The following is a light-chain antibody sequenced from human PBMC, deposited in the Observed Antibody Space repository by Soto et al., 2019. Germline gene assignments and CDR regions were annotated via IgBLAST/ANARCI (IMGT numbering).Light chain of an antibody. J-gene: IGLJ2*01. CDR2: RDD. CDR1: SSNIGSNY. CDR3: AAWDDSLRAPV. V-gene: IGLV1-47*01. Sequence: QSVLTQPPSASATPGQRITISCFGSSSNIGSNYGYWYQQLPGTAPKLLISRDDERPSGVPDRFSGSKSGTSASLAISGVRSEDEADYFCAAWDDSLRAPVFGGGPKVTVL.